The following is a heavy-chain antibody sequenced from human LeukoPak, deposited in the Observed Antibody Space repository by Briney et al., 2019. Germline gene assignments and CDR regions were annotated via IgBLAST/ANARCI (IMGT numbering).Heavy chain of an antibody. CDR3: ARLSPTYYDFWSGYYTYYYYGMDV. CDR1: GYTFTSYA. Sequence: ASVKVSCKAPGYTFTSYAMNWVRQAPGQGLEWMGWINTNTGNPTYAQGFTGRFVFSLDTSVSTAYLQISSLKAEDTAVYYCARLSPTYYDFWSGYYTYYYYGMDVWGQGTTVTVSS. CDR2: INTNTGNP. D-gene: IGHD3-3*01. J-gene: IGHJ6*02. V-gene: IGHV7-4-1*02.